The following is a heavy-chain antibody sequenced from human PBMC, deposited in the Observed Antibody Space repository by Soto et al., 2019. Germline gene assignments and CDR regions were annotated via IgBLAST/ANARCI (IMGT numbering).Heavy chain of an antibody. CDR1: GFTFSTHTVEC. V-gene: IGHV3-48*02. J-gene: IGHJ6*02. CDR2: VSIGSNTI. CDR3: PMGLKIRYPPRPYGMDV. D-gene: IGHD3-9*01. Sequence: GGSLRLSCVASGFTFSTHTVECMNWVRQAPGKGLEWVSYVSIGSNTIYYANSVKGRFTVSRDNAKNSQYLQMNSLRDEDTAVYYCPMGLKIRYPPRPYGMDVWGQGTTVTVSS.